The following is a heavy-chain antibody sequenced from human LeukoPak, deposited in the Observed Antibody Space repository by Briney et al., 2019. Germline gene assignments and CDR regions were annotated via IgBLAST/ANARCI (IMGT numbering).Heavy chain of an antibody. CDR1: GFTFSSYS. D-gene: IGHD5-18*01. V-gene: IGHV3-21*01. CDR2: ISSSSSYI. Sequence: PGGSLRLSCAASGFTFSSYSMNWVRQAPGKGLEWVSSISSSSSYIYYADSVKGRFTISRDNAKNSLYLQMNSLRAEDTAVYYCARGGVRGYSYGFADYYYYMDVWGKGTTVTISS. J-gene: IGHJ6*03. CDR3: ARGGVRGYSYGFADYYYYMDV.